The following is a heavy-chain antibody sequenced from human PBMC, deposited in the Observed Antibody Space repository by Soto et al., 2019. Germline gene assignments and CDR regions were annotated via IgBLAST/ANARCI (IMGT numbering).Heavy chain of an antibody. CDR3: ALTYCGGDCYPYYFDC. CDR2: ISYSGST. J-gene: IGHJ4*02. CDR1: GGSFSGYY. D-gene: IGHD2-21*02. V-gene: IGHV4-59*08. Sequence: SETLSLTCAVYGGSFSGYYWSWIRQPPGRGLEWIGYISYSGSTNYNPSLKSRVTISVDTSKNQFSLKLSSVTAADTAVYYCALTYCGGDCYPYYFDCWGQGTLVTVSS.